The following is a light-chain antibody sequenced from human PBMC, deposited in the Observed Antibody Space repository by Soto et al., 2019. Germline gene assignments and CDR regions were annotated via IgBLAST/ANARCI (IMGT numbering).Light chain of an antibody. CDR1: QSARDN. CDR3: QQHNDWPPST. Sequence: ETLLTQSPATLSVSPGERATLSCRASQSARDNVALYQQKPGQAPRLLIYGASTRAPGIPDRFSGSGFGTEFGLTVCSLQSEDFAVYYCQQHNDWPPSTFGQGTKLEIK. J-gene: IGKJ2*01. CDR2: GAS. V-gene: IGKV3-15*01.